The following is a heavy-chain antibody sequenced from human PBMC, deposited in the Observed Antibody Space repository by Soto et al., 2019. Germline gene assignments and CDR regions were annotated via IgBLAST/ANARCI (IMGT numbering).Heavy chain of an antibody. D-gene: IGHD3-9*01. CDR2: IYYSGST. Sequence: SETLSLTCTVSGGSISSYYWSWIRQPPGKGLEWIGYIYYSGSTNYNPSLKSRVTISVDTSKNQFSLKLSSVTAADTAVYYCASLRYFDWLPHYWGQGTLVTVSS. CDR1: GGSISSYY. J-gene: IGHJ4*02. V-gene: IGHV4-59*01. CDR3: ASLRYFDWLPHY.